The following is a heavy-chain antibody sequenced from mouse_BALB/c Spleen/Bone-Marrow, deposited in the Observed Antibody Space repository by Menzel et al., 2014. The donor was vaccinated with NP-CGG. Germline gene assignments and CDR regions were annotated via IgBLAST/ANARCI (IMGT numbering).Heavy chain of an antibody. CDR2: ISTYSGNT. V-gene: IGHV1-67*01. Sequence: VQLVESGPELVRPGVSVKISCKGSGYTFTDYAMHWVKQSHAKSLEWIGVISTYSGNTNYNQEFKGKATMTVDKSSSTAYMELARLTSEDSAIYYCARGYYGSSYLFAYWGQGTLVTVSA. D-gene: IGHD1-1*01. CDR3: ARGYYGSSYLFAY. J-gene: IGHJ3*01. CDR1: GYTFTDYA.